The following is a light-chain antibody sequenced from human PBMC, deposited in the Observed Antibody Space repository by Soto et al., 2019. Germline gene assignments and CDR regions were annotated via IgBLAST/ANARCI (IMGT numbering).Light chain of an antibody. J-gene: IGKJ4*01. CDR1: QSVSSC. V-gene: IGKV3-11*01. Sequence: EIVLTQSPATLSLSPGERDTLSCRASQSVSSCLAWYQQKPGQAPRLLIYDASNRATGIPDRFSGSGSGTDFTLTISSLEPEDFSVYYCQESSTWPLTFGGGTKVEIK. CDR3: QESSTWPLT. CDR2: DAS.